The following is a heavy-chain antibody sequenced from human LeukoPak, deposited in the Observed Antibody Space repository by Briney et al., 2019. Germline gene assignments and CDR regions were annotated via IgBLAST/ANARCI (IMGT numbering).Heavy chain of an antibody. D-gene: IGHD3-3*01. CDR2: INHSGST. CDR1: GGSFSGYY. V-gene: IGHV4-34*01. CDR3: ARAPRFLEWCFDY. Sequence: SETLSLTCAVYGGSFSGYYWSWIRQPPGKGLEWIGEINHSGSTNYNPSLKSRVTISVDTSKNQFSLKLSSVTAADTAVYYCARAPRFLEWCFDYWGQGTLVTVSS. J-gene: IGHJ4*02.